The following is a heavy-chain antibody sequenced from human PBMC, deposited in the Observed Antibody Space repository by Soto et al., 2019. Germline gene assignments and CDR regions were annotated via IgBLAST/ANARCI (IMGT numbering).Heavy chain of an antibody. J-gene: IGHJ4*02. V-gene: IGHV1-3*01. D-gene: IGHD6-19*01. CDR1: GYTFTSYA. Sequence: GASVKVSCKASGYTFTSYAMHWVRQAPGQRLEWMGWINAGNGNTKYSQKFQGRVTITRDTSASTAYMELSSLRSEDTAVYYCARAKHEGGSYSSGWFSDFWGQGTLVTVSS. CDR2: INAGNGNT. CDR3: ARAKHEGGSYSSGWFSDF.